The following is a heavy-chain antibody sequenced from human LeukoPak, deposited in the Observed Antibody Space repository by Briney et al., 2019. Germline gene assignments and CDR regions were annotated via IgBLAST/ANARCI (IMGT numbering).Heavy chain of an antibody. CDR1: GGSIRSSSYY. CDR3: ASGHYDSSGYYYPFDY. J-gene: IGHJ4*02. Sequence: SETLSLTCTVSGGSIRSSSYYWGGIRQPPGKGLEWIGSIYYSGSTYYNPSLKSRVTISVDTSKNQVSLRLSSVTAADTAVYYCASGHYDSSGYYYPFDYWAREPWSPSPQ. V-gene: IGHV4-39*01. CDR2: IYYSGST. D-gene: IGHD3-22*01.